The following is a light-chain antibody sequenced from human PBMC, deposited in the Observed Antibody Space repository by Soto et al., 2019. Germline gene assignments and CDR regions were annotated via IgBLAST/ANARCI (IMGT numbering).Light chain of an antibody. V-gene: IGKV3-15*01. Sequence: EIVMTQSPATLSVSPGERATVSCRASQKIGSNLAWYQQKPHQAPRLLIYDASTRAIGIPLRFSGSGSGTEFTLTISSLQFEDFAVYYCQHYDKRPPNNFGQGTKVEIK. CDR3: QHYDKRPPNN. CDR1: QKIGSN. J-gene: IGKJ2*01. CDR2: DAS.